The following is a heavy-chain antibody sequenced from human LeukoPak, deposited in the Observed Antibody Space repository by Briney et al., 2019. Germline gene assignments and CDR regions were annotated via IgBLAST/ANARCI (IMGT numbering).Heavy chain of an antibody. Sequence: SETLSLTCTVSGGSISSSSYYWGWIRQPPGKGLEWIGSIYYSGSTYYNPSLKSRVTISVDTSKNQFSLKLSPVTAADTAVYHCARHDYGKQPLDYWGQGTLVTVSS. CDR3: ARHDYGKQPLDY. D-gene: IGHD4-17*01. CDR1: GGSISSSSYY. J-gene: IGHJ4*02. CDR2: IYYSGST. V-gene: IGHV4-39*01.